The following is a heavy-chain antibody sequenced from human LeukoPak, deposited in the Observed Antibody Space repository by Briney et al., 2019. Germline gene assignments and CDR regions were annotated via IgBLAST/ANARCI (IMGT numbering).Heavy chain of an antibody. CDR2: IYHSGST. J-gene: IGHJ4*02. Sequence: PSETLSLTCTVSGGSISSGGYYWSWIRQPPGKGLEWIGYIYHSGSTYYNPSLKSRVTISVDRSKSQFSLKLSSVTAADTAVYYCASARYYYGSGTYLGDWGQGTLVTVSS. D-gene: IGHD3-10*01. CDR3: ASARYYYGSGTYLGD. V-gene: IGHV4-30-2*01. CDR1: GGSISSGGYY.